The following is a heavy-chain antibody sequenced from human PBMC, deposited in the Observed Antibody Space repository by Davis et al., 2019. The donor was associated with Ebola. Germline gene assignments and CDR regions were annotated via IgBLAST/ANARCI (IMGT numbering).Heavy chain of an antibody. V-gene: IGHV3-30-3*01. J-gene: IGHJ5*02. CDR3: ARDYYDSSGFYYNPARIDP. CDR2: ISYDGSDQ. CDR1: GFTFSDYY. D-gene: IGHD3-22*01. Sequence: GESLKISCAASGFTFSDYYMSWIRQAPGKGLEWVAVISYDGSDQYYADSVKGRFTISRDNSKNTLYLQMNSLRPEDTAVYYCARDYYDSSGFYYNPARIDPWGQGTLVTVSS.